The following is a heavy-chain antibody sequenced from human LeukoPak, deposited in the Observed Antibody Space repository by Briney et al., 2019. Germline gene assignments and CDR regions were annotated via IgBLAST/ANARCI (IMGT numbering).Heavy chain of an antibody. CDR3: AKDSKGGAFDI. CDR2: ISGSGDST. Sequence: GGSLRLSCAATGFTFSNYAMSWVREAPGEGLEWGSAISGSGDSTFYADYLKGRFTISRDKSKNTLYLDMNSLTAEDTAVYYCAKDSKGGAFDIWGQGTMVTVSS. V-gene: IGHV3-23*01. CDR1: GFTFSNYA. D-gene: IGHD2/OR15-2a*01. J-gene: IGHJ3*02.